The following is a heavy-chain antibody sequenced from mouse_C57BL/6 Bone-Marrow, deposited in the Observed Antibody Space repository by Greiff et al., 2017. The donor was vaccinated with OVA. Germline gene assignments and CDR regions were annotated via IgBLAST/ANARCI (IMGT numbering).Heavy chain of an antibody. V-gene: IGHV3-6*01. Sequence: EVKLEESGPGLVKPSQSLSLTCSVTGYSITSGYYWNWIRQFPGNKLEWMGYISYDGSNNYNPSLKNRISITRDTSKNQFFLKLNSVTTEDTATYYCARGGYDYFYYAMDYWGQGTSVTVSS. CDR2: ISYDGSN. D-gene: IGHD2-4*01. J-gene: IGHJ4*01. CDR3: ARGGYDYFYYAMDY. CDR1: GYSITSGYY.